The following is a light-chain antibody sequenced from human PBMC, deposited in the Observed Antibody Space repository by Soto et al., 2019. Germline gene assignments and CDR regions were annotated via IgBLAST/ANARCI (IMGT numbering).Light chain of an antibody. CDR3: QQYDSSPLT. CDR2: GAS. J-gene: IGKJ4*01. Sequence: EIVLTQSTGTLSLSPGERATLSCRASQSVSSSYLAWYQQKPGQAPRLLIYGASSRATGIPDRFSGSGSGTDFILTISRLEPEDFAVYYCQQYDSSPLTFGGGTKVEIK. CDR1: QSVSSSY. V-gene: IGKV3-20*01.